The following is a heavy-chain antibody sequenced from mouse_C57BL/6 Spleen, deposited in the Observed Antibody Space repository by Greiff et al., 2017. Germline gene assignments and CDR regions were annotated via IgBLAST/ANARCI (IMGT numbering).Heavy chain of an antibody. Sequence: VQLQQPGAELVMPGASVKLSCKASGYTFTSYWMHWVKQRPGQGLEWIGEIDPSDSYTNYNQKFKGKSTLTVDKSSSTAYMQRSSLTSEDSAVYYCARWSSSGYVAWGQGTTLTVAS. J-gene: IGHJ2*01. CDR3: ARWSSSGYVA. V-gene: IGHV1-69*01. D-gene: IGHD3-2*02. CDR2: IDPSDSYT. CDR1: GYTFTSYW.